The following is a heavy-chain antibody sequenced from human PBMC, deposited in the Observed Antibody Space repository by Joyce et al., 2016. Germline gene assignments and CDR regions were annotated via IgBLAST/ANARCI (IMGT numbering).Heavy chain of an antibody. V-gene: IGHV1-2*02. CDR2: IKIENGDT. CDR3: AREGLPHGGFDY. Sequence: QVQLVQSGTEVTKPGASVKVSCKASGFTFTGNYMHWGRQAPGQGIERTGWIKIENGDTHYTQDFQGRVTMTRDTSINTAYMEVTRLRSDDTAFYYCAREGLPHGGFDYWGLGNLVTVSS. J-gene: IGHJ4*02. CDR1: GFTFTGNY.